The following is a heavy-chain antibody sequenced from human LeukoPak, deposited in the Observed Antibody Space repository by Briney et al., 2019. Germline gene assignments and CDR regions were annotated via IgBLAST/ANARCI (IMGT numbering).Heavy chain of an antibody. CDR2: INAGNGNT. CDR1: GYTFTSYA. Sequence: GASVKVSCKASGYTFTSYAMHWVRQAPGQRLEWMGWINAGNGNTKYSQKFQGRVSITRDTSASTAYMELSSLTSEDTAVYYCARDLSGDYFDYWGQGTLVTVSS. V-gene: IGHV1-3*01. D-gene: IGHD3-16*01. J-gene: IGHJ4*02. CDR3: ARDLSGDYFDY.